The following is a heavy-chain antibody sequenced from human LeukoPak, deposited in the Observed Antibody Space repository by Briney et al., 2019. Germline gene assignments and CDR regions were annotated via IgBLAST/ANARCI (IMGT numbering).Heavy chain of an antibody. CDR1: VGSISRGGYS. V-gene: IGHV4-30-2*01. D-gene: IGHD6-19*01. CDR2: IYHSGST. CDR3: ARATRTKGWYEGVYFAY. J-gene: IGHJ4*02. Sequence: SQTLSLTCACSVGSISRGGYSLSWIRQPPGKGLEWIGYIYHSGSTYYNPSRKRRVTISIDRSKNQLSLKLSSVTAADTAVYYCARATRTKGWYEGVYFAYWGQGTLVTVYS.